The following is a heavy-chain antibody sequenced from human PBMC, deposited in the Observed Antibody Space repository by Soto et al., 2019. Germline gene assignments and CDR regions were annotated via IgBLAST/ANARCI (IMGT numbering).Heavy chain of an antibody. Sequence: LSLTCAASGFTFSSYAMSWVRQAPGKGLEWVSAISGSGGSTYYADSVKGRFTISRDNSKNTLYLQMNSLRAEDTAVYYRAKTGYCSSTSCYRYYFDYWGQGTLVTVSS. J-gene: IGHJ4*02. CDR2: ISGSGGST. V-gene: IGHV3-23*01. CDR1: GFTFSSYA. D-gene: IGHD2-2*01. CDR3: AKTGYCSSTSCYRYYFDY.